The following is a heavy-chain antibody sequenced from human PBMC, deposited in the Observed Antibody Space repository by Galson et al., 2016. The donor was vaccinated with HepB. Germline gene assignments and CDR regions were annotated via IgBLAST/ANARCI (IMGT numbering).Heavy chain of an antibody. CDR3: ARGGYWSDSASFYYEMSY. D-gene: IGHD3-22*01. Sequence: SVKVSCKASGYTFIGYYIHWVRQAPGQGLEWMGYINPNSGDTNYAQKFQDWVTMARDTSTSTAYMDLRRLTSDDTAVYYCARGGYWSDSASFYYEMSYWGQGTLVTVSS. J-gene: IGHJ4*02. V-gene: IGHV1-2*04. CDR1: GYTFIGYY. CDR2: INPNSGDT.